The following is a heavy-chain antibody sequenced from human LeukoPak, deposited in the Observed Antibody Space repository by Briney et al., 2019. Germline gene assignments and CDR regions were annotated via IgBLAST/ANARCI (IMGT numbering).Heavy chain of an antibody. D-gene: IGHD2-2*01. CDR1: GFTFSSYW. CDR3: AKDLLMVGYCSSTSSPCSPGGFDY. V-gene: IGHV3-7*01. Sequence: GGSLRLSCAASGFTFSSYWMSWVRQAPGKGLEWVANIKQDGSEKYYVDSVKGRFTISRDNAKNSLYLQMNSLRAEDTAVYYCAKDLLMVGYCSSTSSPCSPGGFDYWGQGTLVTVSS. CDR2: IKQDGSEK. J-gene: IGHJ4*02.